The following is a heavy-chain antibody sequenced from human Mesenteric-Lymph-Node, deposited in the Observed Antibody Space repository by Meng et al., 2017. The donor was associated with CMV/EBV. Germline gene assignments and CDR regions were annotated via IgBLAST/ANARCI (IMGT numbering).Heavy chain of an antibody. CDR2: IYYSGST. CDR1: GGSISSYY. CDR3: ARDNWGAGNCSSSTCYRLGLSP. D-gene: IGHD2-2*01. V-gene: IGHV4-59*01. Sequence: SETLSLTCTVSGGSISSYYWSWIRQPPGKGLEWIGYIYYSGSTNYNPSLKSRVTISVDTCKNQFSLKLSSVTAADTAVYYCARDNWGAGNCSSSTCYRLGLSPWGQGTLVTVSS. J-gene: IGHJ5*02.